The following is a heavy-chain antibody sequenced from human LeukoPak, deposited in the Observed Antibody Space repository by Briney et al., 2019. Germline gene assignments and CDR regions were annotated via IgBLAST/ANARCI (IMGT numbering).Heavy chain of an antibody. Sequence: SETLSLTCTVSAGSISSGDYYWSWIRQPPGKGLEWIGYIYYSGSTYYNPSLKSRVTISVDTSKNQFSLKLSSVTAADTAVYYCVTGKLHLGYYYMDVWGKGTTVTVSS. CDR3: VTGKLHLGYYYMDV. CDR2: IYYSGST. D-gene: IGHD5-24*01. CDR1: AGSISSGDYY. V-gene: IGHV4-30-4*08. J-gene: IGHJ6*03.